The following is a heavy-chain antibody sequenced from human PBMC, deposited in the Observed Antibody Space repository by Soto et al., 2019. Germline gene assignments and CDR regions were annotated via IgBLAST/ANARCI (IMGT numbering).Heavy chain of an antibody. CDR1: GGGFSTYA. V-gene: IGHV1-69*13. J-gene: IGHJ4*02. CDR3: ATGGTTVTRRFDY. Sequence: SVKVSCKASGGGFSTYAITWVRQAPGQGLEWMGGTTPIFDTTNYAQKFQGRVTITADESTTTVHMELTSLTSEDTAVYYCATGGTTVTRRFDYWGQGTLVTVSS. D-gene: IGHD4-17*01. CDR2: TTPIFDTT.